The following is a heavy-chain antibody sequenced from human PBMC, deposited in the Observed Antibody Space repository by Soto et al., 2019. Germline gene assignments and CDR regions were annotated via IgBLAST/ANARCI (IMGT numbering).Heavy chain of an antibody. Sequence: PGGSLRLSCAASGFIFSNYVMHWVRQAPGKGLEWVAVISYDGNSKHYADSVKGRFTISRDNSKSTLYVQMNSLRAEDTAVYYCARSYCNKGRCSLGLIGDWAFDIWGQGTMVTVSS. CDR3: ARSYCNKGRCSLGLIGDWAFDI. V-gene: IGHV3-30-3*01. CDR1: GFIFSNYV. D-gene: IGHD2-8*01. CDR2: ISYDGNSK. J-gene: IGHJ3*02.